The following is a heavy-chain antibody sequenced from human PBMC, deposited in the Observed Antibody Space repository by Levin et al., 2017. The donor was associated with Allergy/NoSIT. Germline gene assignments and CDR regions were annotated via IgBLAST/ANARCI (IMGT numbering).Heavy chain of an antibody. CDR2: INPNTGGT. Sequence: PGESLKISCEASRYTFTDYYMHWVRQAPGQGLEWMGYINPNTGGTSYAQKFQGRLTMTRDTSISTAYMDLSGLTSDDMAVYYCARETFRPGKAFDIWGQGTKVTVS. V-gene: IGHV1-2*02. D-gene: IGHD1-26*01. J-gene: IGHJ3*02. CDR1: RYTFTDYY. CDR3: ARETFRPGKAFDI.